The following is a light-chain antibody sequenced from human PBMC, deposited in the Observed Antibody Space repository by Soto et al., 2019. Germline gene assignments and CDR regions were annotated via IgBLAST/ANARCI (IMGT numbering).Light chain of an antibody. J-gene: IGKJ1*01. CDR3: QKYFSAPPT. V-gene: IGKV1-27*01. CDR1: QGIRNS. CDR2: AAS. Sequence: IQMTQSPSSLSASDGDRVSITCRASQGIRNSLAWYQQKPGEVPKLLIYAASTLASGVPARFSGSGSDTDFTLTISNLQPEDAATYYCQKYFSAPPTFGQGTKVDIK.